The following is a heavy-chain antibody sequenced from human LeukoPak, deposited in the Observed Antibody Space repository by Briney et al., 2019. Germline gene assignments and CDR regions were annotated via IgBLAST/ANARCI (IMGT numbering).Heavy chain of an antibody. CDR1: GYTFTSYA. CDR2: IIPIFGTT. CDR3: AREAVAGGDY. V-gene: IGHV1-69*05. Sequence: ASVKVSCKASGYTFTSYAISWVRQAPGQGLEWMGGIIPIFGTTHYAQKFQGRVTMTRDMSTSTVYMELSSLRSEDTAVYYCAREAVAGGDYWGQGTLVTVSS. D-gene: IGHD6-19*01. J-gene: IGHJ4*02.